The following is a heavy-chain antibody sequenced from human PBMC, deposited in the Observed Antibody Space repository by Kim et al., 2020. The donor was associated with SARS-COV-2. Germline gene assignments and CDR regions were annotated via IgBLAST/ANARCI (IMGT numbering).Heavy chain of an antibody. J-gene: IGHJ6*02. CDR3: ARGAAVAGRGYYYYGMDV. CDR1: GYTFTSYG. CDR2: ISAYNGNT. D-gene: IGHD6-19*01. V-gene: IGHV1-18*01. Sequence: ASVKVSCKASGYTFTSYGISWVRQAPGQGLEWMGWISAYNGNTNYAQKLQGRVTMTTDTSTSTAYMELRSLRSDDTAVYYCARGAAVAGRGYYYYGMDVWGQGTTVTVSS.